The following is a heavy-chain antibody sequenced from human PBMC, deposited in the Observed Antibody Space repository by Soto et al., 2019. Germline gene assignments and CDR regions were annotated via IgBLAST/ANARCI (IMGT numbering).Heavy chain of an antibody. J-gene: IGHJ4*02. CDR1: GFIFSHYA. V-gene: IGHV3-23*01. CDR2: IGGGGDDT. CDR3: AKDAVPRNDLWDYFEF. D-gene: IGHD1-1*01. Sequence: GGSLRLSCAASGFIFSHYAMSWVRQAPGKGLEWVSGIGGGGDDTNYADSVKGRFTISRDNSKNTLFLQMNSLRVEDTAVYYCAKDAVPRNDLWDYFEFGGQGTLVTVYS.